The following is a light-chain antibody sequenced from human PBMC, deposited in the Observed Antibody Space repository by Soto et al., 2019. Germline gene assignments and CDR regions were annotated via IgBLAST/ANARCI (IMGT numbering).Light chain of an antibody. CDR2: STN. CDR1: SGSVSTSYY. J-gene: IGLJ1*01. CDR3: LLYMNYGVSV. V-gene: IGLV8-61*01. Sequence: QTVVTQEPSFSVSPGGTVTLTCGLSSGSVSTSYYPSWYQQTPGQAPRTLIYSTNTRSPGVPDRLSGSILGNKAALTITGAQAEDESDYYCLLYMNYGVSVFGTGTKVTVL.